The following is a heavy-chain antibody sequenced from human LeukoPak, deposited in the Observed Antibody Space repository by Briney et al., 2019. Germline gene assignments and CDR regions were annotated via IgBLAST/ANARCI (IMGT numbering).Heavy chain of an antibody. D-gene: IGHD3-22*01. V-gene: IGHV3-48*03. J-gene: IGHJ3*02. CDR2: IRSSGSTI. CDR1: GFTFSTYE. CDR3: AKDFQHYYDSVAFDI. Sequence: GGSLRLSCAASGFTFSTYEMNWVRQAPGKGLEWITYIRSSGSTIYYADSVKGRFTISRDNAKNSLSLQMNSLRAEDTALYYCAKDFQHYYDSVAFDIWGQGTMVTVSS.